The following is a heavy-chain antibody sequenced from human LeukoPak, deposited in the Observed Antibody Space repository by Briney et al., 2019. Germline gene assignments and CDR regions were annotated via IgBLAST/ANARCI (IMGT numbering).Heavy chain of an antibody. V-gene: IGHV3-43*02. CDR1: GFSFDDYA. CDR2: ISGDGGTT. J-gene: IGHJ2*01. D-gene: IGHD4-17*01. Sequence: LTGGSLRLSCAASGFSFDDYAMQWVRQAPGKGLEWVSLISGDGGTTYYTDSMKGRFTISRDNSKNFLYLQMNSLRTEDTALYYCAKDWRYFGDDFGLWGRGTLVTVSS. CDR3: AKDWRYFGDDFGL.